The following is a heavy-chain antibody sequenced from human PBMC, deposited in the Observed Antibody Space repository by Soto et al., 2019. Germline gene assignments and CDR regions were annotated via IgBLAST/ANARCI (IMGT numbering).Heavy chain of an antibody. D-gene: IGHD5-18*01. V-gene: IGHV3-49*03. CDR1: GFTFGDYA. CDR2: IRSKAYGGTT. J-gene: IGHJ4*02. Sequence: PGGSLRLSCTASGFTFGDYAMSWFRQAPGKGLEWVGFIRSKAYGGTTEYAASVKGRFTISRDDSENTLYLQMNSLKTEDTAVYYCSHGYYQYFNSWGQGTLVTVSS. CDR3: SHGYYQYFNS.